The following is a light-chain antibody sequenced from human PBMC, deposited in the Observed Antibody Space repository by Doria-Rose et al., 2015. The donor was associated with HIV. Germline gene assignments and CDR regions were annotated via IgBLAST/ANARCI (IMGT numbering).Light chain of an antibody. J-gene: IGKJ5*01. CDR3: RQYGTSRGT. CDR1: QRVKSSY. Sequence: TQSPGTLSLSPGERATLSCRASQRVKSSYLAWYQQKPGQAPRLLIYDASTRATGIPDRFSGSGSGTDFTLTISRLVPEDVAVYYCRQYGTSRGTFGQGTRLEIK. V-gene: IGKV3-20*01. CDR2: DAS.